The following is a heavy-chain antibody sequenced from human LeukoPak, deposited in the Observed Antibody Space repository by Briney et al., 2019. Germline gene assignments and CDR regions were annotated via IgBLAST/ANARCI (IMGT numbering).Heavy chain of an antibody. V-gene: IGHV4-59*01. Sequence: SETLSLTCNVSGASISDYYWSWVRQSPEKGLEWIASLLYSGSSHYNPSLRSRVAISGDTSNNQFSLILTSVTTTDTAVYYCAREGIAATADYWGQGTLVTVSS. J-gene: IGHJ4*02. CDR2: LLYSGSS. D-gene: IGHD6-13*01. CDR1: GASISDYY. CDR3: AREGIAATADY.